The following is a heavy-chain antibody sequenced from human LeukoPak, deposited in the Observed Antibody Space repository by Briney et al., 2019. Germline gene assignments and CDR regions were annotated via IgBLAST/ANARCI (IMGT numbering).Heavy chain of an antibody. CDR1: GYTLTELS. Sequence: GASVKVSCKVSGYTLTELSMHWVRQAPGKRLEWMGGFDPEDGETIYAQKFQGRVTMTEDTSTDTTYMEPSSLTSEDTAVYYCTPWTRPGGYFRGWYFDLWGRGTLVTVSS. CDR2: FDPEDGET. J-gene: IGHJ2*01. D-gene: IGHD3-22*01. V-gene: IGHV1-24*01. CDR3: TPWTRPGGYFRGWYFDL.